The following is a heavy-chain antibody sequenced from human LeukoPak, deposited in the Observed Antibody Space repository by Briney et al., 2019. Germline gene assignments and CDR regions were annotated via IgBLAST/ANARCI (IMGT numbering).Heavy chain of an antibody. Sequence: GGSLRPSCAASGFTFSSYAMSWVRQAPGKGLEWVSAISGSGGSTYYADSVKGRFTISRDNSKNTLYLQMNSLRAEDTAVYYCAKGAYYDFWSGYYRGDYYYYYGMDVWGQGTTVTVSS. CDR1: GFTFSSYA. D-gene: IGHD3-3*01. CDR3: AKGAYYDFWSGYYRGDYYYYYGMDV. CDR2: ISGSGGST. J-gene: IGHJ6*02. V-gene: IGHV3-23*01.